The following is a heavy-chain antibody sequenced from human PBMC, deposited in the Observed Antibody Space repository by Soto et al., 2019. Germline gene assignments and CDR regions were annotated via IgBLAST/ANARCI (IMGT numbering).Heavy chain of an antibody. Sequence: QVQLVQSGAEVKKPGSSVKVSCKASGGTFSSYAISWVRQAPGQGLEWMGGIIPIFGTANYAQKFQGRVTITADESTSTAYMELSSLRSEDTAVYYCARATVVEGNPQARGWFDPWGQGTLVTVSS. V-gene: IGHV1-69*12. CDR2: IIPIFGTA. J-gene: IGHJ5*02. D-gene: IGHD4-17*01. CDR1: GGTFSSYA. CDR3: ARATVVEGNPQARGWFDP.